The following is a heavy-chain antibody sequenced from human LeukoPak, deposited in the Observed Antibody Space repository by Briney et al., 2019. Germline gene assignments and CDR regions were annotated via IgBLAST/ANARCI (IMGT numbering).Heavy chain of an antibody. CDR1: GGSISSSSYY. D-gene: IGHD6-13*01. Sequence: SSETLSLTCTVSGGSISSSSYYWGWIRQPPGKGLEWIGSIYYSGSTYYNPSLKSRVTISVDTSKNQFSLRLSSVTAADTAVYYCAREAYIAAAGIHVSGHAKTGNYYYYMDVWGKGTTVTVSS. V-gene: IGHV4-39*07. CDR2: IYYSGST. J-gene: IGHJ6*03. CDR3: AREAYIAAAGIHVSGHAKTGNYYYYMDV.